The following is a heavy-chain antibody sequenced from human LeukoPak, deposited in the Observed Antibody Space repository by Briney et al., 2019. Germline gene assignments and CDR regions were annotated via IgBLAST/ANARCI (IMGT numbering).Heavy chain of an antibody. CDR2: ISYDGNNY. D-gene: IGHD3-16*01. CDR1: GFTFSNYA. V-gene: IGHV3-30*04. Sequence: GGSLRLSCAASGFTFSNYAMHWVRQAPGKGLEWVAVISYDGNNYYYADSVKGRFTVSRDNAKNSLYLQMSNLRAEDTAVYFCARGGGLDVWGQGATVTVSS. CDR3: ARGGGLDV. J-gene: IGHJ6*02.